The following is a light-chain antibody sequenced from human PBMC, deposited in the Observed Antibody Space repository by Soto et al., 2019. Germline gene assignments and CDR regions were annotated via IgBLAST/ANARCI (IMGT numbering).Light chain of an antibody. CDR1: SSNIGAGYD. J-gene: IGLJ2*01. Sequence: QSVLTQPPSVSGAPGQRVTISCTGSSSNIGAGYDVPWYQQLPGTAPKLLIYGNSNRPSGVPDRFSGSKSGTSASLAITGLQAEDEADYNGQSYDSSLSGSVFGGGTKVTVL. V-gene: IGLV1-40*01. CDR2: GNS. CDR3: QSYDSSLSGSV.